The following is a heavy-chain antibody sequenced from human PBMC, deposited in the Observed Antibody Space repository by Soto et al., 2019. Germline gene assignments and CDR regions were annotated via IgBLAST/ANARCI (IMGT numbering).Heavy chain of an antibody. J-gene: IGHJ5*02. CDR2: SRGTGLNT. CDR3: AERASPANIDNWFET. D-gene: IGHD6-25*01. CDR1: GFVFKNFA. Sequence: GGSLRLSCVGSGFVFKNFAINWVRQPPGKGLAWVSVSRGTGLNTYYAASVKGRFNISRDNSKNTVYLQMDSLKVEDTAVYYCAERASPANIDNWFETWGQGTSVTVS. V-gene: IGHV3-23*01.